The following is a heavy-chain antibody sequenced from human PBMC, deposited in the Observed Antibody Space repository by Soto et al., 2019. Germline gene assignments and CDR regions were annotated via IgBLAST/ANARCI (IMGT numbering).Heavy chain of an antibody. D-gene: IGHD3-16*02. CDR2: IIPIFGSA. Sequence: QVQLVQSGAEVKKPGSSVKVSCKASGGTFSSHAISWVRQAPGQGLEWMGGIIPIFGSANYAQNFQGRVTITADKSTSTANMELSSLRSEDTAVYYCARGLRLGELSFSYWGQGTLVTVSS. CDR1: GGTFSSHA. V-gene: IGHV1-69*06. CDR3: ARGLRLGELSFSY. J-gene: IGHJ4*01.